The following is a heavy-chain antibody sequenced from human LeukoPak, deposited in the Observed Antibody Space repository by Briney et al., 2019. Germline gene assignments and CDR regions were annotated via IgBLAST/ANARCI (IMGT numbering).Heavy chain of an antibody. D-gene: IGHD3-22*01. V-gene: IGHV3-74*01. CDR2: INSDGSST. Sequence: PGGSLRLSCAASGFTFSSYGMHWVRQAPGKGLVWVSRINSDGSSTSYADSVKGRFTISRDNAKNTVYLEMNSLRAEDTAVYYCARTIVTYYYDSSGSLDAFDIWGQGTMVTVSS. CDR1: GFTFSSYG. J-gene: IGHJ3*02. CDR3: ARTIVTYYYDSSGSLDAFDI.